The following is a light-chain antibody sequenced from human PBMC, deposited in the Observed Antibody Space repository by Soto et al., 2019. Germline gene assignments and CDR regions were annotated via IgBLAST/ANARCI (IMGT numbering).Light chain of an antibody. V-gene: IGKV3-15*01. CDR1: QSISSN. J-gene: IGKJ1*01. CDR2: GAS. CDR3: HQYDNWPRT. Sequence: DIVMTQSPGTLSLSPGERATLSCRASQSISSNYLAWYQQKPGQSPRLLIYGASARATGIPARFSGSGSGTEFTLTISGLQSEDFAVYYCHQYDNWPRTFGQGTKVDIK.